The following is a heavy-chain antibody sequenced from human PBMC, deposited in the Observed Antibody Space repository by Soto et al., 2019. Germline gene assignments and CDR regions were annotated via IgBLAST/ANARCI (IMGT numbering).Heavy chain of an antibody. CDR1: GFTFSSYA. CDR2: ISYDGSNK. D-gene: IGHD3-10*01. Sequence: PGGSLRLSCAASGFTFSSYAMHWVRQAPGKGLEWVAVISYDGSNKYYADSVKGRFTISRDNSKNTLYLQMNSLRAEDTAVYYCARDTYYYGSGSQFDYWGQGTLVTVSS. CDR3: ARDTYYYGSGSQFDY. J-gene: IGHJ4*02. V-gene: IGHV3-30-3*01.